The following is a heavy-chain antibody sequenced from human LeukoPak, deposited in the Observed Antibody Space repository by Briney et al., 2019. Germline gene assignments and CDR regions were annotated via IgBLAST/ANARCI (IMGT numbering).Heavy chain of an antibody. CDR1: GYSLTNYY. J-gene: IGHJ4*02. D-gene: IGHD5-12*01. CDR3: ARGAPTTRIGAGRFDY. V-gene: IGHV1-46*01. Sequence: ASVKVSCKAFGYSLTNYYVHWVRQAPGQGLEWMGEINPSGGSTSYAQKFQGRITVTRDTYTDTVYMDLSSLRSEDTATYYCARGAPTTRIGAGRFDYWGQGSLRTVAS. CDR2: INPSGGST.